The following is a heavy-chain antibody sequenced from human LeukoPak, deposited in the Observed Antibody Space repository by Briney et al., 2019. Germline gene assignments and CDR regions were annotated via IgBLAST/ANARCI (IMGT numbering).Heavy chain of an antibody. CDR3: ASYGPGYNWLIT. CDR1: FTGYY. J-gene: IGHJ4*01. Sequence: ASVKVSCTFTGYYIHCVRQAPGQGLEWMRWIHPNTGDTNYAQKFQGRLSMTRDTSSRTAYMELSRLIFDDTALYYCASYGPGYNWLITWGHGTQVTVSS. D-gene: IGHD5-18*01. CDR2: IHPNTGDT. V-gene: IGHV1-2*02.